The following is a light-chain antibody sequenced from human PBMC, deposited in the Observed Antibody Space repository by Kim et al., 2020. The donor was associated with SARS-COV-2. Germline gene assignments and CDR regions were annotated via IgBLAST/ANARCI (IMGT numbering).Light chain of an antibody. CDR3: QQSYKTPYT. Sequence: GDRVTITCRASQSIRSYLNWYQQKPGKAPKLLIYAASSLQIGVSSRFSGGGSGTEFTLTISSLQPEDFTTYYCQQSYKTPYTFGQGTKLEI. J-gene: IGKJ2*01. CDR1: QSIRSY. V-gene: IGKV1-39*01. CDR2: AAS.